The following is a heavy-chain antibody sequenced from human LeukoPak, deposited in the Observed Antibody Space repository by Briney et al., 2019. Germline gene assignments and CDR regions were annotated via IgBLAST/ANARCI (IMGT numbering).Heavy chain of an antibody. D-gene: IGHD1-26*01. CDR3: ARMYSGTSYYFDY. V-gene: IGHV4-59*01. CDR2: FSYSGST. J-gene: IGHJ4*02. Sequence: SETLSLTCSVSGVSISTYYWIWIRQPPAKGLEWMGFFSYSGSTKYNPSLKSRVTMSVDTSKNQFSLKLNSVTAADTPVYYCARMYSGTSYYFDYWGQGTLVTVSS. CDR1: GVSISTYY.